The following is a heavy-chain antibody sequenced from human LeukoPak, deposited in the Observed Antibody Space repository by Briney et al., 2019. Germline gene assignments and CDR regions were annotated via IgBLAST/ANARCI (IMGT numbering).Heavy chain of an antibody. J-gene: IGHJ5*02. CDR2: INPSGGST. CDR1: GFTFSSYA. CDR3: ARDQLKGYSSTGFDP. Sequence: PGGSLRLSCAASGFTFSSYAMHWVRQAPGQGLEWMGIINPSGGSTSYAQKFQGRVTMTRDMSTSTVYMELSSLRSEDTAVYYCARDQLKGYSSTGFDPWGQGTLVTVSS. D-gene: IGHD6-13*01. V-gene: IGHV1-46*01.